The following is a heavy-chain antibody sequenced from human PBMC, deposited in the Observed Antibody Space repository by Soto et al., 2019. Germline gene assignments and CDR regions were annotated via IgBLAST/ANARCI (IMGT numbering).Heavy chain of an antibody. CDR2: VSATAGTT. D-gene: IGHD3-16*01. CDR1: EIIFSDYA. CDR3: AKDRLAGGFDY. J-gene: IGHJ4*02. V-gene: IGHV3-23*01. Sequence: GGSLRHSGVDSEIIFSDYAMISVRQAPGKGLEWVSLVSATAGTTYYTDSVKGRFTISRDNSRNTVYLQMNSLRADDTAVYYCAKDRLAGGFDYWGQGTLVTVS.